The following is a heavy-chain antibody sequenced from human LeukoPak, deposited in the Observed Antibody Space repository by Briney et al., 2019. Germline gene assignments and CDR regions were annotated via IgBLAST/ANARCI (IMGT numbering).Heavy chain of an antibody. J-gene: IGHJ4*02. CDR2: ISAYNGNT. Sequence: ASVKVSCKASGYTFTIYGISWARQAPGQGLEWMGWISAYNGNTNYAQKLQGRVTMTTDTSTSTAYMELRSLRSDDTAVYYCARGGNYYDSSVYPIDYWGQGTLVTVSS. CDR3: ARGGNYYDSSVYPIDY. D-gene: IGHD3-22*01. CDR1: GYTFTIYG. V-gene: IGHV1-18*01.